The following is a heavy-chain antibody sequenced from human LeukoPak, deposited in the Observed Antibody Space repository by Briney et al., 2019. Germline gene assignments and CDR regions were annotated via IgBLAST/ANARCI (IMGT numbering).Heavy chain of an antibody. CDR3: ARAGSSSAFDI. J-gene: IGHJ3*02. CDR1: GGSISSGGYY. Sequence: SETLSLTCTVSGGSISSGGYYWSWIRQHPGKGLEWIGYIYYSGSTYYNPSLKSRVTISVDTSKNQFSLKLSSVTAADTAMYYCARAGSSSAFDIWVQGTMVTVSS. CDR2: IYYSGST. V-gene: IGHV4-31*03. D-gene: IGHD6-6*01.